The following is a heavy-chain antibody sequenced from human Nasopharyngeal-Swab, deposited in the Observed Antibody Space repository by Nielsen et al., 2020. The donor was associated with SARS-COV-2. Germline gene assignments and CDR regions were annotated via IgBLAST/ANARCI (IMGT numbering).Heavy chain of an antibody. CDR1: GFIFSNAW. Sequence: GESLKISCAASGFIFSNAWMSWVRQAPGKGLEWVGRIKSKTDGGTTDYAAPVKGRFTISSDDSKNTLYLQMNSLKTEDTAVYYCTTIVGANGGDDYWGQGTLVTVSS. V-gene: IGHV3-15*01. J-gene: IGHJ4*02. D-gene: IGHD1-26*01. CDR3: TTIVGANGGDDY. CDR2: IKSKTDGGTT.